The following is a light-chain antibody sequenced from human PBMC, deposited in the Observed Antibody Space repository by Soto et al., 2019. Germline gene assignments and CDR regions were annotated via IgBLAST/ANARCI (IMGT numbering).Light chain of an antibody. V-gene: IGLV2-11*01. CDR1: TIGAHSF. J-gene: IGLJ1*01. CDR3: CSYTGNKVFV. Sequence: QSALTQPCSLSGSPGQSVTISCTGPTIGAHSFVSWYQDRPDKVPKLLIYDVSQRPSGIPDRFSGSRSANTASLTISGLQADDAAAYYCCSYTGNKVFVFGTGTKVTVL. CDR2: DVS.